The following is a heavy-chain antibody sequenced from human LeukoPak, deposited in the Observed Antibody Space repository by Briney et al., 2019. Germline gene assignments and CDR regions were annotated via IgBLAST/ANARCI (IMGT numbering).Heavy chain of an antibody. CDR2: IKQDGSEK. Sequence: GGSLRLSCAASGFTVSSNYMSWVRQAPGKGLEWVAHIKQDGSEKYYVDSVKGRFTISRDNAKNSLYLQMNSLRAEDTAVYYCARDPNYDFWSGYYFDYWGQGTLVTVSS. J-gene: IGHJ4*02. CDR1: GFTVSSNY. D-gene: IGHD3-3*01. V-gene: IGHV3-7*01. CDR3: ARDPNYDFWSGYYFDY.